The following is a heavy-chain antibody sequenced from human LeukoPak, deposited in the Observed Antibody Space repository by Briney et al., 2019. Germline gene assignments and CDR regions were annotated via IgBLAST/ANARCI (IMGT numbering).Heavy chain of an antibody. Sequence: SGRSLRLSCTASGLTLSSFGMHWVRQAPGKGLEWVAVISDDGSNRYYADSVKGRFTISRDNSKNTLYLQMNSLRAEDTAVYYCAKDADTATIIYWYFDLWGRGTLVTVSS. CDR1: GLTLSSFG. J-gene: IGHJ2*01. CDR3: AKDADTATIIYWYFDL. D-gene: IGHD5-18*01. CDR2: ISDDGSNR. V-gene: IGHV3-30*18.